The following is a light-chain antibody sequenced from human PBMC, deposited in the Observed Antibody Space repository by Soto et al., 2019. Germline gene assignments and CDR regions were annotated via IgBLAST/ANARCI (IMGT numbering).Light chain of an antibody. V-gene: IGKV1-39*01. CDR2: GAS. J-gene: IGKJ2*01. CDR1: QSINIY. Sequence: IQLTQSPSALSASVGDRVSVTCRASQSINIYLNWYQQKPGKAPTLLIYGASTLQSGVPSRFSGGGSRTDFTLTISSLQTEDFATYYCQQSYRSPYTFAQGTKLEI. CDR3: QQSYRSPYT.